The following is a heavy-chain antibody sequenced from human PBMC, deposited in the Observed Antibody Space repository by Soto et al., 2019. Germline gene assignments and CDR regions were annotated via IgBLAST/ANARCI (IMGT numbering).Heavy chain of an antibody. CDR3: AREEGGGYDHRWFDP. CDR2: IYYRGST. J-gene: IGHJ5*02. V-gene: IGHV4-31*03. Sequence: SETLSLTCTVSGGSISSCGYYWSWIRQHPGKGLEWIGYIYYRGSTYYNPSLKSRVTISVDTSKNQFSLKLSSVTAADPAVYYCAREEGGGYDHRWFDPWGQGTLVTVS. D-gene: IGHD5-12*01. CDR1: GGSISSCGYY.